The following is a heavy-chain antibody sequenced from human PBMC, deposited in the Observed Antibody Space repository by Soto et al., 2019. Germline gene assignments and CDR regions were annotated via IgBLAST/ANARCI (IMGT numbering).Heavy chain of an antibody. CDR3: ARQGASSGWYSPSFDY. V-gene: IGHV3-48*03. Sequence: GGSLRLSCAASGFTFSSYEMNWVRQAPGKGLEWVSYISSSGSTIYYADSVKGRFTISRDNAKNSLYLQMNSLRAEDTAVYYCARQGASSGWYSPSFDYWGQGTLVTVSS. CDR2: ISSSGSTI. CDR1: GFTFSSYE. D-gene: IGHD6-19*01. J-gene: IGHJ4*02.